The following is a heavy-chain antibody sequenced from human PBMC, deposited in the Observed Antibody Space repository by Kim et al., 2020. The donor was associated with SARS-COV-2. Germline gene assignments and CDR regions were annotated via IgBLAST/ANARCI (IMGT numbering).Heavy chain of an antibody. CDR1: GFTFNDYW. Sequence: GGSLRLSCAASGFTFNDYWMSWVRQLPGKGLEWVANINEDGSGKYYMDSVKGRITISRDNAKNSLFLQMNKLRAEDTAVYYCVRSIDYWGQGTLVTVSS. CDR3: VRSIDY. CDR2: INEDGSGK. V-gene: IGHV3-7*01. J-gene: IGHJ4*02.